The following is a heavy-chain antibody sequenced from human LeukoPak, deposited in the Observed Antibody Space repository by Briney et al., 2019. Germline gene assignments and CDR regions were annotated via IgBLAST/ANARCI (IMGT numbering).Heavy chain of an antibody. V-gene: IGHV3-66*01. CDR1: GFTVSSNY. CDR3: ARDHRSRGYFDY. J-gene: IGHJ4*02. Sequence: GGSLRLSCAASGFTVSSNYMSWVRQAPGKGLEWVSVIYSGGSTYYADSVKGRFTISRDNSKNTLYLQMNSLRAEDTAVYYCARDHRSRGYFDYWGQGTLVTVSS. CDR2: IYSGGST.